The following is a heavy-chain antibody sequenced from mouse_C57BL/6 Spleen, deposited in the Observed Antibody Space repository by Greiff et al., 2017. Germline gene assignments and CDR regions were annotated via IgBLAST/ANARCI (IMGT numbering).Heavy chain of an antibody. CDR1: GYTFTSYW. D-gene: IGHD1-1*01. J-gene: IGHJ2*01. CDR2: IYPGSGST. CDR3: ASPSYYGSSH. V-gene: IGHV1-55*01. Sequence: VQLQQSGAELVKPGASVKMSCKASGYTFTSYWITWVKQRPGQGLEWIGDIYPGSGSTNYNEKFKSKATLTVDTSSSTAYMQLSSLTSEYSAVYYCASPSYYGSSHWGQGTTLTVSS.